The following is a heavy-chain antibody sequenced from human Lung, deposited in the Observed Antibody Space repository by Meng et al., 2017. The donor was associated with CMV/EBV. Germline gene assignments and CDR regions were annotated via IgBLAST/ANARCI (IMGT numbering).Heavy chain of an antibody. D-gene: IGHD6-13*01. CDR2: IIPVLGIA. Sequence: SXXVSCKASGGTFSSYKIDWVRQAPGQGLEWVGRIIPVLGIANYAQKFQGRVMITADKSTSTAYMEVSSLRSEDTAVYYCARGSSSYFDYWGQGTLVTGAS. CDR3: ARGSSSYFDY. V-gene: IGHV1-69*10. J-gene: IGHJ4*02. CDR1: GGTFSSYK.